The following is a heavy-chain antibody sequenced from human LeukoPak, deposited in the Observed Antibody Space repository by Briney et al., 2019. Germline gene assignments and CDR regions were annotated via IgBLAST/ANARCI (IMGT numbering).Heavy chain of an antibody. Sequence: GGSLRLSCVASGFTFSSYAMSWVCQAPGKGLEWVSGISGSGDNTYYADSVKGRFTISRDNSKNTLYVQVNSLGTEDTAAYYCAKGSYYDSSGSFYFDYWGQGTLVTVSS. J-gene: IGHJ4*02. CDR2: ISGSGDNT. CDR3: AKGSYYDSSGSFYFDY. V-gene: IGHV3-23*01. D-gene: IGHD3-22*01. CDR1: GFTFSSYA.